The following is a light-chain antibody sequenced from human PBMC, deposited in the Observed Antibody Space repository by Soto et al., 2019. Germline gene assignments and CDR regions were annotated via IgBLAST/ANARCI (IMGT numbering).Light chain of an antibody. CDR1: QRVLYSADNKPS. V-gene: IGKV4-1*01. CDR3: QQYYATPLT. Sequence: DIVMTQSTDSLAVSLGERATINGKTSQRVLYSADNKPSLAWYQQKTRQPPKLLIHWSSTREFGVPDRFSGSGSGTDFSLTISSLQAEDVAVYYGQQYYATPLTFGGGTKVESK. CDR2: WSS. J-gene: IGKJ4*01.